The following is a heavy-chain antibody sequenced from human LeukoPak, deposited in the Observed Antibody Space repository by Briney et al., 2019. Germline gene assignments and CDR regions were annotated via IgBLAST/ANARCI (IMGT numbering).Heavy chain of an antibody. CDR2: ISSSGANA. CDR3: ARDRSRNYGYYFDF. J-gene: IGHJ4*02. CDR1: GFTFRDAA. V-gene: IGHV3-23*01. Sequence: GGSLRLSCAASGFTFRDAAMTWVRQAPGKGLEWVSLISSSGANAYYADSVKGRFTISRDNAKNSLFLQMTSLRAEDTAVYYCARDRSRNYGYYFDFWGQGTLVSVSS. D-gene: IGHD4-11*01.